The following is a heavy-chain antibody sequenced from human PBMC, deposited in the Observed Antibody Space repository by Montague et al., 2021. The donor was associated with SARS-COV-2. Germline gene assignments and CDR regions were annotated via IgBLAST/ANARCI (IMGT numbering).Heavy chain of an antibody. D-gene: IGHD4-23*01. V-gene: IGHV4-39*01. CDR1: GGSVSSRSYY. CDR2: IYYSGST. Sequence: SETLFLTCTVSGGSVSSRSYYWGWIRQPPGKGLEWIGSIYYSGSTHYNPSLKSRVTISVDTSKNQFSLKLSSVTAADTAVYHCARRGDYGGPRFDYWGQGTLVSVSS. J-gene: IGHJ4*02. CDR3: ARRGDYGGPRFDY.